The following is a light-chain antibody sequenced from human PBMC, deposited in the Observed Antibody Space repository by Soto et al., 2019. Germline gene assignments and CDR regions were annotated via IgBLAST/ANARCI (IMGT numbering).Light chain of an antibody. CDR3: SSYTSSSTVV. J-gene: IGLJ2*01. CDR2: DVS. V-gene: IGLV2-14*01. Sequence: QSALTQPASVSGSPGQSITISWTGTSSDVGGYNYDSWYQQHPGKSPKLMIYDVSTRPSGVSNRFSGSKSGNTASLTISGLQAEDEADYYCSSYTSSSTVVFGGGTQLTVL. CDR1: SSDVGGYNY.